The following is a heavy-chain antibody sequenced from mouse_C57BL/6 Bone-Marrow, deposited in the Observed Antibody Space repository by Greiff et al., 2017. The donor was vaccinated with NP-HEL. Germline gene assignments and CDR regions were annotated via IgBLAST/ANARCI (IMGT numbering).Heavy chain of an antibody. Sequence: QVQLKQSGAELMKPGASVKLSCKATGYTFTGYWIEWVKQRPGHGLEWTGEILPGSGSTNYTEKFKGKATFTADTSSNTAYMQLSSLTTEDSAIYYCARKGVTTVVAPMDYWGQGTSVTVSS. J-gene: IGHJ4*01. V-gene: IGHV1-9*01. CDR2: ILPGSGST. CDR1: GYTFTGYW. D-gene: IGHD1-1*01. CDR3: ARKGVTTVVAPMDY.